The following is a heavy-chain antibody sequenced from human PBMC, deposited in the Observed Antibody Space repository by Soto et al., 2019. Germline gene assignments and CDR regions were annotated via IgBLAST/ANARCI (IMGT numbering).Heavy chain of an antibody. Sequence: HPGGSLRLSCAASGFTFSNYAISWVRQTPGKGLEWVSVISGSGDFTYYADSVKGRFTISRDNPKNTIYLQMNSLRAEDTAVYYCAKGLYGSGGYYNESAFDSWGQGTLVPVSS. CDR3: AKGLYGSGGYYNESAFDS. CDR1: GFTFSNYA. D-gene: IGHD3-10*01. CDR2: ISGSGDFT. V-gene: IGHV3-23*01. J-gene: IGHJ4*02.